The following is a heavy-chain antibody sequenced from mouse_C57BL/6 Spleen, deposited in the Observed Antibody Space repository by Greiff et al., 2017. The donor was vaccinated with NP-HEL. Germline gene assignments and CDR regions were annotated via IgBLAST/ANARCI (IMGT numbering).Heavy chain of an antibody. V-gene: IGHV1-15*01. Sequence: QVQLKQSGAELVRPGASVTLSCKASGYTFTDYEMHWVKQTPVHGLEWIGAIDPETGGTAYNQKFKGKAILTADKSSSTAYMELRSLTSEDSAVYYCTRPNYYGSSFYYFDYWGQGTTLTVSS. CDR3: TRPNYYGSSFYYFDY. D-gene: IGHD1-1*01. J-gene: IGHJ2*01. CDR2: IDPETGGT. CDR1: GYTFTDYE.